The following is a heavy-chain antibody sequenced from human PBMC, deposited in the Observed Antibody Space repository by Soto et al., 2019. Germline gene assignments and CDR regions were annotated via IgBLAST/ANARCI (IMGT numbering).Heavy chain of an antibody. CDR1: GGTISRYY. Sequence: QVQLQESGPGLVKPSETLSLTCTVSGGTISRYYWSWIRQPPGKGLEWIGYMYNTGSTVYNPSFKSRDTRSVDTSKNQSSLKLNSVTAADTAVYYWARDLWGYCGTDCYPLDVWGQGTTVTVSS. D-gene: IGHD2-21*02. CDR3: ARDLWGYCGTDCYPLDV. CDR2: MYNTGST. J-gene: IGHJ6*02. V-gene: IGHV4-59*01.